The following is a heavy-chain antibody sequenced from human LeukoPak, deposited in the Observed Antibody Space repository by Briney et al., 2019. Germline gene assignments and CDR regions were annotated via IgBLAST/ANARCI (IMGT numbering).Heavy chain of an antibody. CDR3: AGGSRDNSGYRYYFDY. Sequence: GGSLRLSCAASGFTFSSYWMSWVRQAPGKGLEWVANIQQHGSVKYYVDSAKGRFTISRDNGENSMFLEMNSLRADDTAMYYCAGGSRDNSGYRYYFDYWGQGTLVTVSS. J-gene: IGHJ4*02. D-gene: IGHD3-22*01. CDR2: IQQHGSVK. CDR1: GFTFSSYW. V-gene: IGHV3-7*01.